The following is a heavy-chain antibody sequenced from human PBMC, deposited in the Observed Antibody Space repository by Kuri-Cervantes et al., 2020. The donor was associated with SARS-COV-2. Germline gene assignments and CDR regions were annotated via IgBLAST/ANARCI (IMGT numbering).Heavy chain of an antibody. CDR2: INSASSYI. J-gene: IGHJ6*02. V-gene: IGHV3-21*01. CDR3: ARDSGANYFYGMDV. Sequence: LSLTCAASGFTFGTYNMNWVRQAPGKGLEWISSINSASSYIYQIDSVKGRFTISRDNAKNSLYLQMNSLRAEDTAVYYCARDSGANYFYGMDVWGQGTTVTVSS. D-gene: IGHD3-10*01. CDR1: GFTFGTYN.